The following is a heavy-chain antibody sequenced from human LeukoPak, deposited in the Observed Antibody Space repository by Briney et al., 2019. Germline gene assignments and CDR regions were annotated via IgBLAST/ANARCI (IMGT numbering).Heavy chain of an antibody. CDR2: ISYDGSNK. Sequence: GGSLRLSCAASGFTFSSYAMHWVRQAPGKGLEWVAVISYDGSNKYYADSVKGRFTISRDNSKNTLYLQMNSLRAEDTAVYYCARGFTIFGVVPAFDYWGQGTLVIVSS. V-gene: IGHV3-30-3*01. D-gene: IGHD3-3*01. J-gene: IGHJ4*02. CDR3: ARGFTIFGVVPAFDY. CDR1: GFTFSSYA.